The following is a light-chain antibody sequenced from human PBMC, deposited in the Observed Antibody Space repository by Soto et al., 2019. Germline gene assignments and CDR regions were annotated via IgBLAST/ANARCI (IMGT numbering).Light chain of an antibody. CDR3: SSYTTSSTLYV. V-gene: IGLV2-14*01. Sequence: QSLLTHPASVSGSPGQSITISCTGTSSDVGNYNYVSWYQQHPGKAPQLMIFQVSNRASGVSNRFSGSKSGDTASLTISGLQAEDEADYYCSSYTTSSTLYVFGTGTKVTVL. J-gene: IGLJ1*01. CDR2: QVS. CDR1: SSDVGNYNY.